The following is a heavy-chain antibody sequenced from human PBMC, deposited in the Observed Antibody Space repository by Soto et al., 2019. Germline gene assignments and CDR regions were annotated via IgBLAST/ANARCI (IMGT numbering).Heavy chain of an antibody. CDR3: ARDPSMVRGDDSWYFDL. CDR1: GGSISSGGYY. Sequence: SETLSLTCTVSGGSISSGGYYWSWIRQHPGKGLEWIGYIYYSGSTYYNPSLKSRVTISVDTSKNQFSLKLSSVTAADTAVYYCARDPSMVRGDDSWYFDLWGRGTLVTVSS. J-gene: IGHJ2*01. V-gene: IGHV4-31*03. D-gene: IGHD3-10*01. CDR2: IYYSGST.